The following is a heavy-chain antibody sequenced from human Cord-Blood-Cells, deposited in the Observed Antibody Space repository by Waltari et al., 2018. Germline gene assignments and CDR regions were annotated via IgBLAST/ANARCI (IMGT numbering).Heavy chain of an antibody. CDR2: IYTSGST. Sequence: QVQLQESGPGLVKPSQTLSLTCTVSGGSISSGSYYWSWIRQPAGKGLEWIGYIYTSGSTNYNPSLKRRVTISVDTSKNQFSLKLSSVTAADTAVYYWARGGSSDAFDIWGQGTMVTVSS. CDR1: GGSISSGSYY. J-gene: IGHJ3*02. CDR3: ARGGSSDAFDI. D-gene: IGHD6-6*01. V-gene: IGHV4-61*09.